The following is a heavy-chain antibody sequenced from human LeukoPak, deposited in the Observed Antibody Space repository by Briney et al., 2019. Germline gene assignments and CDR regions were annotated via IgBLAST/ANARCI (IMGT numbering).Heavy chain of an antibody. J-gene: IGHJ4*02. CDR3: ARDDCGDTCYPGGY. CDR1: GYTFTKYV. Sequence: ASVKVSCKASGYTFTKYVIHWVRQAPGQRPEWMGWINAGNSDTKYSQNFQDRVTITRDTSANTAYMELSSLTSEDTALYYCARDDCGDTCYPGGYWGQGTLVTVSS. D-gene: IGHD2-21*01. V-gene: IGHV1-3*01. CDR2: INAGNSDT.